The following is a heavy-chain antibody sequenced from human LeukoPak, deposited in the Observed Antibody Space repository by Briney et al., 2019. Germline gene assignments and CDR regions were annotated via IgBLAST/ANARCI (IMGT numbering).Heavy chain of an antibody. CDR3: AREDWRTVGGVYCSSTSCHRSYGMDV. V-gene: IGHV3-7*01. Sequence: GGSLRLSCAASGFTFSSYWMSWVRQAPGKGLEWGANIKQDGSEKYYVDSVKGRFTISRDNAKNSLYLQMNSLRAEDTAVYYCAREDWRTVGGVYCSSTSCHRSYGMDVWGQGTTVTVSS. CDR2: IKQDGSEK. J-gene: IGHJ6*02. D-gene: IGHD2-2*01. CDR1: GFTFSSYW.